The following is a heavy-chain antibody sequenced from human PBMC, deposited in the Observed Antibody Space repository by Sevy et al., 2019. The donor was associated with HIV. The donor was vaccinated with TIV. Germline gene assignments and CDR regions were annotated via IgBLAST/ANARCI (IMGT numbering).Heavy chain of an antibody. CDR1: GGSFSGYY. V-gene: IGHV4-34*01. D-gene: IGHD6-6*01. CDR2: INHSGST. CDR3: ARGGEGMAARQNWFDP. Sequence: SQTLSLTCAVYGGSFSGYYWSWIRQPPGKGLEWIGEINHSGSTNYNPSLKSRVTISVDTSKNQFSLKLSSVTAADTAVYYCARGGEGMAARQNWFDPWGQGTLVTVSS. J-gene: IGHJ5*02.